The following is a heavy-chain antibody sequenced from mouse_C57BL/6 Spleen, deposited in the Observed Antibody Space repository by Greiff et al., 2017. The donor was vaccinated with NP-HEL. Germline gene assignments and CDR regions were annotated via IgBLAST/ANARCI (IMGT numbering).Heavy chain of an antibody. Sequence: EVKLMESGGDLVKPGGSLKLSCAASGFTFSSYGMSWVRQTPDKRLEWVATISSGGSYTYYPDSVKGRFTISRDNAKNTLYLQMSSLKSEDTAMYYCARQTPSWDFDVWGTGTTVTGSS. CDR2: ISSGGSYT. CDR1: GFTFSSYG. J-gene: IGHJ1*03. CDR3: ARQTPSWDFDV. V-gene: IGHV5-6*01.